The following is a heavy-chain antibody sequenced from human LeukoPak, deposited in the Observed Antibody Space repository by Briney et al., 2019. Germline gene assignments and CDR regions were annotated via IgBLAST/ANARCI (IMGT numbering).Heavy chain of an antibody. D-gene: IGHD2/OR15-2a*01. V-gene: IGHV4-39*01. CDR1: GGSISSSPYF. J-gene: IGHJ3*02. Sequence: PSETLSLTCTVSGGSISSSPYFWGWIRQPPGKGLEWIGSIFYSGSTYYNPSLKSRVTISVDTSKIQFSLKLSSVTAADTAVYYCARHGRAGLLKGAFDIWGQGTMVTVSS. CDR3: ARHGRAGLLKGAFDI. CDR2: IFYSGST.